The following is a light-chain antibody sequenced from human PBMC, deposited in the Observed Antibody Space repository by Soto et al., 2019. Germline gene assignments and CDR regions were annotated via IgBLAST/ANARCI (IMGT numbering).Light chain of an antibody. CDR1: QSISSY. J-gene: IGKJ3*01. CDR2: AAS. V-gene: IGKV1-39*02. Sequence: IQLTKTPSYLYHYVGDRVTITCRVIQSISSYLNWYQQKPGKAPKLLIYAASSLQSGVPSRFSGSGSGTDFTLTISRLEPEDFAVYYCQHYGNTPPSVTFAPGAKVDI. CDR3: QHYGNTPPSVT.